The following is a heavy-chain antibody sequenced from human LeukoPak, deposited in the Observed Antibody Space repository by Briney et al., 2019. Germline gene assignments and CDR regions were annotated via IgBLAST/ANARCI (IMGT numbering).Heavy chain of an antibody. D-gene: IGHD6-13*01. CDR1: GFTFSSYA. Sequence: GGSLRLSCAASGFTFSSYAMSWVRQAPGKGLEWVSAISGSGGSTYYADSVKGRFTISRHNSKNTLYLQMNSLRAEDTAVYYCAKVGTSSWYGNFDYWGQGTLVTVSS. CDR2: ISGSGGST. V-gene: IGHV3-23*01. CDR3: AKVGTSSWYGNFDY. J-gene: IGHJ4*02.